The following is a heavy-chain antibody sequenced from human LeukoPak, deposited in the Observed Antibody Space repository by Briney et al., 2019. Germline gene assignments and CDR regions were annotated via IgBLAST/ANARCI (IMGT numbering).Heavy chain of an antibody. CDR2: IYYSGST. J-gene: IGHJ4*02. D-gene: IGHD6-13*01. CDR3: ARDTYSSTWYEITPFDY. V-gene: IGHV4-39*07. CDR1: GGSISSSSYY. Sequence: PSETLSLTCTVSGGSISSSSYYWGWIRQPPGKGLEWIGSIYYSGSTYYNPSLKSRVTISVDTSKNQFSLKLSSVTAADTAVYYCARDTYSSTWYEITPFDYWGQGTLVTVSS.